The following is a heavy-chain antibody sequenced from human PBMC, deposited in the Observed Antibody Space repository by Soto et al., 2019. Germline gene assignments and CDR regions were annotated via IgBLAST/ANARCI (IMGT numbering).Heavy chain of an antibody. V-gene: IGHV4-39*01. CDR1: GGSISSSSYY. CDR3: ARRATYTGYYGMDV. CDR2: IYYSGST. D-gene: IGHD1-26*01. J-gene: IGHJ6*02. Sequence: SETLSLTCTVSGGSISSSSYYWGWIRQPPGKGLEWIGSIYYSGSTYYNPSLKSRVTISVDTSKNQFSLKLSSVTAADTAVYYCARRATYTGYYGMDVWGQGTTVTVSS.